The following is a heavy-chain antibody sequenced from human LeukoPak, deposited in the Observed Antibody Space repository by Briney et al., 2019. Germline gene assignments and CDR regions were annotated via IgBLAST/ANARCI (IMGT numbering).Heavy chain of an antibody. D-gene: IGHD4-17*01. CDR2: INAGNGNT. CDR3: ARRGRGGDGDYYYYYYMDV. CDR1: GYTFTSYA. Sequence: GASVKVSCKASGYTFTSYAMHWVRQAPGQRLEGMGWINAGNGNTKYSQEFQGRVTITRDTSASTAYMELSSLRSEDMAVYYCARRGRGGDGDYYYYYYMDVWGKGTTVTVSS. J-gene: IGHJ6*03. V-gene: IGHV1-3*03.